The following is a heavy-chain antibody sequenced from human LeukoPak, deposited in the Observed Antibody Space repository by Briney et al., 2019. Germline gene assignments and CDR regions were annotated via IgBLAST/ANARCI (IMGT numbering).Heavy chain of an antibody. Sequence: GGSLRLSCVGSGFTFRSHAMSWVRQAPEKGLEFVSGIYENGVTTYYADSVKGRFSISRDNSKNTLYLQMDCLRGEDTAVYYCAKDFRIGYSAHFDYWGQGALVTVSS. CDR2: IYENGVTT. J-gene: IGHJ4*02. CDR1: GFTFRSHA. CDR3: AKDFRIGYSAHFDY. V-gene: IGHV3-23*01. D-gene: IGHD2-21*01.